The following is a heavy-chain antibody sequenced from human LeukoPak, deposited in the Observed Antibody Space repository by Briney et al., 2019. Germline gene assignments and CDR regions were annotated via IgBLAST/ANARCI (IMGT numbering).Heavy chain of an antibody. CDR1: GGSISSYY. J-gene: IGHJ4*02. V-gene: IGHV4-4*07. CDR2: IYTSGST. CDR3: ARARAYCGGDCYHYFDY. Sequence: PSETLSLTCTVSGGSISSYYWSWIRQPAGKGLEWIGRIYTSGSTNYNPSLTSRVTMSVDTSKNQFSLKLSSVTAADTAVYYCARARAYCGGDCYHYFDYWGQGTLVTVSS. D-gene: IGHD2-21*02.